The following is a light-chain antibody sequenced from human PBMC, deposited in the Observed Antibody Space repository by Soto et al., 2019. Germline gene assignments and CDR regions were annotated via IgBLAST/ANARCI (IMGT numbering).Light chain of an antibody. J-gene: IGKJ1*01. CDR2: SAS. V-gene: IGKV3-20*01. CDR3: QQYVSSVT. CDR1: QSVDSSF. Sequence: EIVLTQSPGSLSLSPGERATLSCRASQSVDSSFFAWYQQKPGQAPRLLIYSASNRATGIPDRFSGSGSGTDFTLTISRLEPEAFAVYYCQQYVSSVTFGQGTKVEI.